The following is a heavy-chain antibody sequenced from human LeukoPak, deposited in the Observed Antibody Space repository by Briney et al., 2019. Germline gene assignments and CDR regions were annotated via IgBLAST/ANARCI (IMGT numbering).Heavy chain of an antibody. J-gene: IGHJ4*02. V-gene: IGHV3-30*02. CDR1: GFTFSSYG. D-gene: IGHD3-22*01. CDR2: IRYDGSNK. CDR3: AKEAREIFPKYYYDSSGYNALDY. Sequence: PGGSLRLSCAASGFTFSSYGMHWVRQAPGKGLEWVAFIRYDGSNKYYADSVKGRFTISRDNSKNTLYLQMNSLRAEDTAVYYCAKEAREIFPKYYYDSSGYNALDYWGQGTLVTVSS.